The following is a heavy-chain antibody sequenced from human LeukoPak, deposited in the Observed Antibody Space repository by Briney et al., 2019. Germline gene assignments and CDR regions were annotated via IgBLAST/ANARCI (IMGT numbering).Heavy chain of an antibody. CDR2: IYFRGGS. J-gene: IGHJ4*02. CDR3: ARERVDIAAAGTEY. D-gene: IGHD6-13*01. V-gene: IGHV4-39*02. Sequence: SETLSLTCTVSGGSISSGDYYWSWIRQPPGKGLEWIGTIYFRGGSYYNPSLKSRVTISVDTSKNQFSLNLSSVTAADTAVYYCARERVDIAAAGTEYWGQGTLVTVSS. CDR1: GGSISSGDYY.